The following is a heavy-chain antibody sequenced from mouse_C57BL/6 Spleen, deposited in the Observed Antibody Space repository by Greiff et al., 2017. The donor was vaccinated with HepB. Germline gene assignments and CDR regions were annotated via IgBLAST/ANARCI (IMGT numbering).Heavy chain of an antibody. V-gene: IGHV1-80*01. CDR2: IYPGDGDT. D-gene: IGHD3-3*01. Sequence: VHLVESGAELVKPGASVKISCKASGYAFSSYWMNWVKQRPGKGLEWIGQIYPGDGDTNYNGKFKGKATLTADKSSSTAYMQLSSLTSEDSAVYFCARRDSSRYFDYWGQGTTLTVSS. J-gene: IGHJ2*01. CDR3: ARRDSSRYFDY. CDR1: GYAFSSYW.